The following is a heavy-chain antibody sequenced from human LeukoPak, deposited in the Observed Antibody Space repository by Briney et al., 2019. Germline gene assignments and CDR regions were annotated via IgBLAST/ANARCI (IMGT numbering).Heavy chain of an antibody. CDR3: ARDAAAGAGVFDY. D-gene: IGHD6-13*01. J-gene: IGHJ4*02. V-gene: IGHV3-30*03. Sequence: PGGSLRLSCAASGFTFSSYGMHWVRQAPGKGLEWVAVISYDGSNKYYADSVKGRFTISRDNSKNMVFLQMNSLRAEDTAVYYCARDAAAGAGVFDYWGQGTLVTVSA. CDR1: GFTFSSYG. CDR2: ISYDGSNK.